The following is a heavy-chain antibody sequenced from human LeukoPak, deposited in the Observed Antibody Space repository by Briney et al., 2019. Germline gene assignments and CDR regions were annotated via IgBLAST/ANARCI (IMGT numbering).Heavy chain of an antibody. CDR3: ARNFVRAVVRY. V-gene: IGHV3-7*03. CDR1: GFTFSSYW. J-gene: IGHJ4*02. CDR2: IKQDGSEK. Sequence: GGSLRLSCAASGFTFSSYWMGWVRQAPGKGLEWVANIKQDGSEKYYVDSVKGRFTISRDNAKNSLYLQMNSLRAEDTAVYYCARNFVRAVVRYWGRGTLVTVSS. D-gene: IGHD3-10*02.